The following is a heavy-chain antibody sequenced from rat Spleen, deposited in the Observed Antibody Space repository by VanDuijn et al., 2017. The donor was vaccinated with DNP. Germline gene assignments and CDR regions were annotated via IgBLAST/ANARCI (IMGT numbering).Heavy chain of an antibody. D-gene: IGHD4-1*01. Sequence: EVQLVESGGDLVQPGRSLKLSCVASGFTFSGYWMYWIRQAPGKGLEWVASINTAGDTTYYPDSVKGRFTVPRDNAENTVCLQMNSLRSEDTATYYCAKDRTGGFAMDAWGQGTSVTVSS. V-gene: IGHV5-58*01. J-gene: IGHJ4*01. CDR1: GFTFSGYW. CDR2: INTAGDTT. CDR3: AKDRTGGFAMDA.